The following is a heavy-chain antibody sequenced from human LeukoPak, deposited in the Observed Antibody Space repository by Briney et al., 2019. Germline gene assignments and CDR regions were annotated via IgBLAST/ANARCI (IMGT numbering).Heavy chain of an antibody. Sequence: SETLSLTCTVSGGSISSYSWSWIRQPAGKGLEWIGRIYTSGRTNYNPSLNNRVTISVDTSKNQFSLKLSSVTAADTAVYHCARKSDSDSFDYWGQGTLVTVSS. CDR3: ARKSDSDSFDY. CDR2: IYTSGRT. CDR1: GGSISSYS. J-gene: IGHJ4*02. D-gene: IGHD2-21*02. V-gene: IGHV4-4*07.